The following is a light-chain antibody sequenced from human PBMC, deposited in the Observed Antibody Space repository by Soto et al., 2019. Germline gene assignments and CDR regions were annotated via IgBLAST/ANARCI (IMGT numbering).Light chain of an antibody. J-gene: IGLJ1*01. Sequence: QSVLTQPRSVSGSPGQSVTISCTGTTSDVGNYNYVSWFQQYPGKPPKLMIYDVSERPSGVPDRFSASKSGTSASLAISGLQSEDEADYYCAAWDDSLNGYVFGTGTKVTVL. V-gene: IGLV2-11*01. CDR3: AAWDDSLNGYV. CDR2: DVS. CDR1: TSDVGNYNY.